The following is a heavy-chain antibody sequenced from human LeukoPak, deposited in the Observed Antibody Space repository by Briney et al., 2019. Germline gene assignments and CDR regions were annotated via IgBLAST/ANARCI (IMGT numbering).Heavy chain of an antibody. CDR2: IKQDGSEK. CDR3: ARDRPSYYYYYYMDV. Sequence: GGSLRLSCAASGFTFSSYWMSWVRQAPGKELEWVANIKQDGSEKYYVDSVKGRFTISRDNAKNSLYLQMNSLRAEDTAVYYCARDRPSYYYYYYMDVWGKGTTVTVSS. V-gene: IGHV3-7*01. CDR1: GFTFSSYW. J-gene: IGHJ6*03.